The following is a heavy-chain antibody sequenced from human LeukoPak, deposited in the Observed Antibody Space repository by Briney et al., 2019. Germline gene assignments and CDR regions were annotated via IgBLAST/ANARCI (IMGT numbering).Heavy chain of an antibody. CDR1: GYTFTGHY. CDR2: INPNSGGT. D-gene: IGHD3-22*01. Sequence: ASVKVSCKASGYTFTGHYMHWVRQAPGQGLEWMGWINPNSGGTNYAQKFQGRVTMTRDTSISTAYMELSRLRSDDTAVYYCASLYYDSSGSRGSLDYWGQGTLVTVSS. J-gene: IGHJ4*02. CDR3: ASLYYDSSGSRGSLDY. V-gene: IGHV1-2*02.